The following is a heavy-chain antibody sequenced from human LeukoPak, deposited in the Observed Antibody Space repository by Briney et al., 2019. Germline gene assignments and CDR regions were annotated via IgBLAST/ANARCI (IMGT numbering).Heavy chain of an antibody. CDR3: ARASTAFGSLDY. J-gene: IGHJ4*02. D-gene: IGHD4-11*01. CDR2: IYHSGST. Sequence: KPSETLSLTGAVSGGSISSGGYSWSWIRQPPGKGLEWIGYIYHSGSTYYNPSLKSRVTISVDRSKNQSSLKLSSVTAADTAVYYSARASTAFGSLDYWGQGTLVTVSS. V-gene: IGHV4-30-2*01. CDR1: GGSISSGGYS.